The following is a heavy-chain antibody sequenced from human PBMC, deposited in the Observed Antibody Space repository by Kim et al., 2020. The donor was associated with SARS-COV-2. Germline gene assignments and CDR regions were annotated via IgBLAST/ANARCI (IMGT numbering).Heavy chain of an antibody. Sequence: ADSVKGRFTISRDNSKNTLYQQMNSLRAEDTAVYYCANGPTVTSWGLFDIWGQGTMVTVSS. J-gene: IGHJ3*02. CDR3: ANGPTVTSWGLFDI. D-gene: IGHD4-17*01. V-gene: IGHV3-23*01.